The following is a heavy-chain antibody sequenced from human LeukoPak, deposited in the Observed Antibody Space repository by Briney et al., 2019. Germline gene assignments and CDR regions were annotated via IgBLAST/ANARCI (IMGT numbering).Heavy chain of an antibody. CDR1: GVSISSNLW. CDR3: ARTDDSSGYYLWGFDY. D-gene: IGHD3-22*01. CDR2: IHHGGSI. Sequence: PSETLSLTCAVSGVSISSNLWWTWVRQPPGKGLEWIAEIHHGGSINYNPSLKSRVTISVDTSKNQFSLKLSSVTAADTAVYYCARTDDSSGYYLWGFDYWGQGTLVTVSS. V-gene: IGHV4-4*02. J-gene: IGHJ4*02.